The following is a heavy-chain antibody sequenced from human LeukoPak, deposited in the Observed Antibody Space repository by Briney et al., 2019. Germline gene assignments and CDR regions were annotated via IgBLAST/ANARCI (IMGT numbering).Heavy chain of an antibody. CDR2: IWHSGST. J-gene: IGHJ5*02. Sequence: SGTLSLTCAVSGDSITSSNWWSWVRQPPGKGLEWIGEIWHSGSTNYNPSLRSRVAISVDKSKNQFSLKLSSVTAADMAVYYCARHHSGSYNWFDPWGQGTLVTVSS. CDR1: GDSITSSNW. CDR3: ARHHSGSYNWFDP. D-gene: IGHD1-26*01. V-gene: IGHV4-4*02.